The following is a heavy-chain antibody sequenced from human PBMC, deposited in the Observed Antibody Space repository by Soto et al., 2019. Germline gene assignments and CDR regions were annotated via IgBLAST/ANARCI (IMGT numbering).Heavy chain of an antibody. V-gene: IGHV1-69*12. Sequence: QVQLVQSGAEVKKPESSVKVSCKAPGGTFSTYAISWVRQAPGQGLEWMGGIIPMFGTANYAQRFQDRVTSPAEDSTNTVYMELSSLRSEDTAVYFCASGIQLWLRRINNGYSGWGQGTLVTVSS. CDR1: GGTFSTYA. CDR3: ASGIQLWLRRINNGYSG. D-gene: IGHD5-18*01. CDR2: IIPMFGTA. J-gene: IGHJ4*02.